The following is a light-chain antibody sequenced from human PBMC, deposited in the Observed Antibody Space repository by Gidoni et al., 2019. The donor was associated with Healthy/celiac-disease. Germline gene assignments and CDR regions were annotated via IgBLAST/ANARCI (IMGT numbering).Light chain of an antibody. CDR1: QSVSSSY. J-gene: IGKJ2*01. Sequence: EIVLTQSPGTLSLSPGERATLSCRASQSVSSSYLAWYQQKPGQAPRLRIYGASSRATGIPDRLSGSGSGTDFTLTISRLEPEDFAVYYCQQYGSSPRTFGQGTKLEIK. CDR3: QQYGSSPRT. V-gene: IGKV3-20*01. CDR2: GAS.